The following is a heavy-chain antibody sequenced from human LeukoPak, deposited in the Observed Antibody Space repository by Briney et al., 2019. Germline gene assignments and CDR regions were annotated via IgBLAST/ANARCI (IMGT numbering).Heavy chain of an antibody. CDR1: AGSLSTYY. CDR2: ISYSGTT. CDR3: ARRGGYTHLDF. V-gene: IGHV4-59*08. Sequence: SETLTLTCLVSAGSLSTYYWGWIRQPPGKGLEWIGHISYSGTTNSNPSLRSRLTTSVDTSKNHFSLFLSSVTAADTAVYYCARRGGYTHLDFGGQGILVSVSS. D-gene: IGHD5-24*01. J-gene: IGHJ4*02.